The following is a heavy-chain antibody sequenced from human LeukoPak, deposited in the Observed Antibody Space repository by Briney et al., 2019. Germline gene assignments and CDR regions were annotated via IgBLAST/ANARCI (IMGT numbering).Heavy chain of an antibody. CDR3: ARRKEYCGGDCYRYYYGMDV. V-gene: IGHV4-30-2*01. Sequence: SQTLSLTCAVSGGSISSGGYSWSWIRQPPGTGLEWIGYIYHSGSTYYNPSLKSRVTISVDRSKNQFSLKLSSVTAADTAVYYCARRKEYCGGDCYRYYYGMDVWGQGTTVTVSS. CDR2: IYHSGST. D-gene: IGHD2-21*02. CDR1: GGSISSGGYS. J-gene: IGHJ6*02.